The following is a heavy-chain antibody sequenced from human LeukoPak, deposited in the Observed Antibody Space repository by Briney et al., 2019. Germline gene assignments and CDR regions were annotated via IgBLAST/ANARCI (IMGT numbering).Heavy chain of an antibody. CDR3: ARGRGRWSGAFDI. D-gene: IGHD3-16*01. J-gene: IGHJ3*02. CDR2: IYHSGST. V-gene: IGHV4-30-2*01. Sequence: PSETLSLTCTVSGGSISSSSYYWGWIRQPPGKGLEWIGYIYHSGSTYYNPSLKSRVTISVDRSKNQFSLKLSSVTAADTAVYYCARGRGRWSGAFDIWGQGTMVTVSS. CDR1: GGSISSSSYY.